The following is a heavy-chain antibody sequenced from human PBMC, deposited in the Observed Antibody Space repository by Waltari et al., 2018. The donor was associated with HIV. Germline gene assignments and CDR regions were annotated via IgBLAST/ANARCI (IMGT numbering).Heavy chain of an antibody. V-gene: IGHV3-33*01. CDR3: ARDRSEGGGYYYYGLDV. CDR2: IWYDGTNK. J-gene: IGHJ6*02. Sequence: QVQLVESGGGVVQPGRSLRLSCAASGFTFSSYGMHWVRQAPGKGLEWVAVIWYDGTNKDYADSGKGRFTISRDNSKNTLYLQMNSLRAEDTAVYYCARDRSEGGGYYYYGLDVWGQGTTVTVSS. CDR1: GFTFSSYG. D-gene: IGHD2-15*01.